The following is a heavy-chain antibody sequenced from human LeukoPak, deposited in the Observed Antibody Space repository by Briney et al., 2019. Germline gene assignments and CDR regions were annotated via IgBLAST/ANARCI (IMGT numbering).Heavy chain of an antibody. V-gene: IGHV1-2*02. D-gene: IGHD2-2*01. CDR3: VKSHCSSSTCNKNRYYGMDV. Sequence: ASVKVSCKPSGYMFTGYYMHWVRQAPGQGLEWLGWINPNSGGTNYAEKFEGRVTMTRDTSISTAFMELSNLGSDDTAVCYCVKSHCSSSTCNKNRYYGMDVWGQGTTVTVS. CDR2: INPNSGGT. CDR1: GYMFTGYY. J-gene: IGHJ6*02.